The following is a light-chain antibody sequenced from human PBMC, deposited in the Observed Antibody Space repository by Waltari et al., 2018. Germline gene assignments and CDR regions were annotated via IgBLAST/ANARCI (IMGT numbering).Light chain of an antibody. J-gene: IGLJ1*01. Sequence: QSALTQPASVSGSPGQSITISCTGTSSDIGGHHYVSWYQQHPGKAPKLMIYDVSKRFSGISKRFSCSKSANTASLTISGLHAEDEADYYCSAYTSSSSRVFGTGTRVTVL. CDR2: DVS. V-gene: IGLV2-14*03. CDR1: SSDIGGHHY. CDR3: SAYTSSSSRV.